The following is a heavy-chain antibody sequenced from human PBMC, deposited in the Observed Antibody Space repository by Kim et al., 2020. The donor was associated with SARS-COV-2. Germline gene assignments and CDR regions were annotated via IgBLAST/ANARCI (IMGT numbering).Heavy chain of an antibody. V-gene: IGHV4-34*01. CDR2: INHSGST. CDR1: GGSFSGYY. D-gene: IGHD2-15*01. Sequence: SETLSLTCAVYGGSFSGYYWSWIRQPPGKGLEWIGEINHSGSTNYNPSLKSRVTISVDTSKNQFSLKLSSVTAADTAVYYCASRPTRYCSGGSCRNYYYGMDVWGQGTTVTVSS. CDR3: ASRPTRYCSGGSCRNYYYGMDV. J-gene: IGHJ6*02.